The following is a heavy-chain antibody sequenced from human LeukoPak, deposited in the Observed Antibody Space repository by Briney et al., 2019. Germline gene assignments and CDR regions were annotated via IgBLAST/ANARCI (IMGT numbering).Heavy chain of an antibody. CDR3: ARRTLLDKDYHGLDV. J-gene: IGHJ6*02. CDR1: GYSFSTYW. V-gene: IGHV5-51*01. D-gene: IGHD3/OR15-3a*01. Sequence: PGESLKISCKGSGYSFSTYWIGWVRQKPGKGLEWMGMIYAGDSDTRYSPSFQGQVTMSVDKSTSTAYLQWSSLKASDTATYFCARRTLLDKDYHGLDVWGQRTTVTVSS. CDR2: IYAGDSDT.